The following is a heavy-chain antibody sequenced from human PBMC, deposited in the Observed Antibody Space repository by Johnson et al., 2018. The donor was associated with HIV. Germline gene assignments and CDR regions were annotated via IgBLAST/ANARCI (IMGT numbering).Heavy chain of an antibody. CDR2: ISWNSGSI. J-gene: IGHJ3*02. CDR1: GFTFDDYA. Sequence: VQLVESGGGLVQPGRSLRLSCAASGFTFDDYAMHWVRQAPGKGLEWVSGISWNSGSIGYADSVKGRFTISRDNAKNSLYLQMNSLRAEDTAVYYCAHSSSWSYDAFDIWGQGTMVTVSS. D-gene: IGHD6-13*01. CDR3: AHSSSWSYDAFDI. V-gene: IGHV3-9*01.